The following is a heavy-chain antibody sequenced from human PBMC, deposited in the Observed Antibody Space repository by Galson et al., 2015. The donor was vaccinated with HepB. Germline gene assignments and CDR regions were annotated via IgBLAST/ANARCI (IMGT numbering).Heavy chain of an antibody. V-gene: IGHV1-46*01. CDR3: ARGIRVHDYGDYVADY. CDR1: GYTFTSYY. Sequence: SVKVSCKASGYTFTSYYMHWVRQAPGQGLEWMGIINPSGGSTSYAQKFQGRVTMTRDTSTSTVYMELSSLRSEDTAVYYCARGIRVHDYGDYVADYWGQGTLVTVSS. D-gene: IGHD4-17*01. J-gene: IGHJ4*02. CDR2: INPSGGST.